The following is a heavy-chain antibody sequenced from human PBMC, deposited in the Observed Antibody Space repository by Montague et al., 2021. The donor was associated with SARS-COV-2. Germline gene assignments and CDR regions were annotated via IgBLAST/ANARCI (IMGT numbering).Heavy chain of an antibody. CDR1: GFTFSSYA. CDR2: ISYDGSNK. J-gene: IGHJ3*02. CDR3: ARSLSGSYWGAFDT. Sequence: SLSLSFSASGFTFSSYAMHWVRQAPGKGLEWVAVISYDGSNKYYVDSVKGRFTISRDNSKNTLYLQMNSLRAEDTAVYYCARSLSGSYWGAFDTWGQGTMVTVSS. V-gene: IGHV3-30*04. D-gene: IGHD1-26*01.